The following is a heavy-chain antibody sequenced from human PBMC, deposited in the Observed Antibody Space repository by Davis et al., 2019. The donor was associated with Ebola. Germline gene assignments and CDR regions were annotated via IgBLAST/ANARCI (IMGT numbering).Heavy chain of an antibody. D-gene: IGHD2-2*01. Sequence: PSETLSLTCTVSGGSISSYYWSWIRQPAGKGLEWIGRIYTSGSTNYNPSLKSRVTMSVDTSKNQFSLKLSSVTAADTAVYYCARGRGYCSSTSCYDGYYYMDVWGKGTTVTVSS. V-gene: IGHV4-4*07. J-gene: IGHJ6*03. CDR1: GGSISSYY. CDR2: IYTSGST. CDR3: ARGRGYCSSTSCYDGYYYMDV.